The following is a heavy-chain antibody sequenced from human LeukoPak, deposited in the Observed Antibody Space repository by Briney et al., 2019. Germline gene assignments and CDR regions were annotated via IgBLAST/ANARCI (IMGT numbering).Heavy chain of an antibody. V-gene: IGHV3-74*01. Sequence: PGGSLRLSCAASGFSFSSYWMHWVRQAPGKGLVWVSRINSDGSSTTYADSVKGRFTISRDNAKNTLYLQMNSLRAEDTAVYYCAKALPRYYYGMDVWGQGTTVTVSS. D-gene: IGHD1-14*01. CDR1: GFSFSSYW. CDR3: AKALPRYYYGMDV. CDR2: INSDGSST. J-gene: IGHJ6*02.